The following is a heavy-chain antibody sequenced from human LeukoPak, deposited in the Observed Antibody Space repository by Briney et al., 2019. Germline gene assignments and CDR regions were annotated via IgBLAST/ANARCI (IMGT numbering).Heavy chain of an antibody. V-gene: IGHV1-46*01. CDR1: RYTFTSYY. CDR2: INPSGGST. D-gene: IGHD3-22*01. J-gene: IGHJ4*02. Sequence: ASVKVSCKASRYTFTSYYMHWVRQAPGHGLEWMGIINPSGGSTSYAQKFQGRVTMTSDMSTSTVYMELSSLRSEDTDVYYGAREYGSGYRHWGQGTLVTVSS. CDR3: AREYGSGYRH.